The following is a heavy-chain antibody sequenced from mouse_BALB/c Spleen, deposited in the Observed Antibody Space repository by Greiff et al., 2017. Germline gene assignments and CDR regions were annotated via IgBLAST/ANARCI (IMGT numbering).Heavy chain of an antibody. J-gene: IGHJ4*01. D-gene: IGHD1-2*01. CDR1: GFYIKDTY. CDR2: IDPANGNT. CDR3: ALLLRLRMDY. Sequence: EVQLQESGAELVKPGASVKLSCTASGFYIKDTYLHWVKQRPEQGLEWIGRIDPANGNTKYDPKFQGKATITADTSSNTAYLQLSSLTSEDTAVYYCALLLRLRMDYWGQGTSVTVSS. V-gene: IGHV14-3*02.